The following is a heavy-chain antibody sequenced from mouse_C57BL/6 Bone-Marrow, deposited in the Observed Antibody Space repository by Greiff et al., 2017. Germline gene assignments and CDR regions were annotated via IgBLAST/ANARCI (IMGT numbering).Heavy chain of an antibody. D-gene: IGHD2-4*01. CDR1: GYTFTDYN. CDR3: ARYDYDVGAWFAY. CDR2: INPNNGGT. V-gene: IGHV1-18*01. Sequence: EVQLQQSGPELVKPGASVKIPCTASGYTFTDYNMAWVKQSPGKSLEWIGDINPNNGGTIYNQKFKGKATLTVDKSSSTAYMELRSLTSEDTAVYYCARYDYDVGAWFAYWGQGTLVTVSA. J-gene: IGHJ3*01.